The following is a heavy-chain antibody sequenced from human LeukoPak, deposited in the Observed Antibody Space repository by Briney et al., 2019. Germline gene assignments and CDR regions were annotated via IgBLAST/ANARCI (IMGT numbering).Heavy chain of an antibody. V-gene: IGHV4-59*01. CDR1: GGSISSYY. D-gene: IGHD3-22*01. J-gene: IGHJ4*02. CDR2: IFYSGST. CDR3: ARTGTYYYDSSGYKDYFDY. Sequence: SETLSLTCTVSGGSISSYYWSWIRQSPGKGLEWIGYIFYSGSTNYNPSLKSRVTISVDTSKNQFSLKLSSVTAADTAVYYCARTGTYYYDSSGYKDYFDYWGQGTLVTVSS.